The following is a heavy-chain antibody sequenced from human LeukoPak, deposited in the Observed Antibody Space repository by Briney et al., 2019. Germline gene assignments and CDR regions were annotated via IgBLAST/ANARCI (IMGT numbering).Heavy chain of an antibody. V-gene: IGHV3-15*01. J-gene: IGHJ4*02. CDR2: IKSKTDGGTT. CDR3: TTHSYSSGWYVGY. D-gene: IGHD6-19*01. CDR1: GFTFSGYS. Sequence: VKPGGSLRLSCAASGFTFSGYSMNWVRQAPGKGLEWVGRIKSKTDGGTTDYAAPVKGRFTISRDDSKNTLYLQMNSLKTEDTAVYYCTTHSYSSGWYVGYWGQGTLVTVSS.